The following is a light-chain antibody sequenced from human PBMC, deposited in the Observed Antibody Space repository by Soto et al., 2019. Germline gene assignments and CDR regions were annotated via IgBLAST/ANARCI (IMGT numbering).Light chain of an antibody. CDR1: QSVSSTY. J-gene: IGKJ1*01. V-gene: IGKV3-20*01. CDR3: QQYGSSQWT. Sequence: EVVLPQSPGTLSLSPGERATVSWRASQSVSSTYLAWYQQKPGQAPRLLISGASSRATGIPDRFSGSGSGTDFTLTVTRLEPEDFAVYYCQQYGSSQWTFGQGTKVDI. CDR2: GAS.